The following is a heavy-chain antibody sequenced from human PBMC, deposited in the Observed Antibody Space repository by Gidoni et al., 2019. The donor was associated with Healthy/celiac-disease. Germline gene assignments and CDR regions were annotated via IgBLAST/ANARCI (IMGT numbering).Heavy chain of an antibody. Sequence: QLHLQESGPGLVRPSETLSLTCPVSGCSSRSCRSYWSWIRQPPGKGLEWIGYIFYSGRTNYNPSLKRRGTISVDTSKNQFSQKLSSGTTADTAVYYCARVPGGGPGWPYFDYWGQGTLVTVSS. V-gene: IGHV4-61*01. J-gene: IGHJ4*02. D-gene: IGHD6-19*01. CDR3: ARVPGGGPGWPYFDY. CDR2: IFYSGRT. CDR1: GCSSRSCRSY.